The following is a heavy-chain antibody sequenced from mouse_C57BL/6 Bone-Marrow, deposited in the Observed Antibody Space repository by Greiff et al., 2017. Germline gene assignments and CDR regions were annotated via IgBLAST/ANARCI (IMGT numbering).Heavy chain of an antibody. V-gene: IGHV1-26*01. CDR3: AGGYYFYYYAMDY. CDR2: INPNNGGT. D-gene: IGHD2-3*01. Sequence: VQLQQSGPELVKPGASVKISCKASGYTFTDYYMNWVKQSHGKSLEWIGDINPNNGGTSYNQKFKGKATLTVDKSSSTAYMELRSLTSEDSAVYYCAGGYYFYYYAMDYGGQGTSVTVSS. CDR1: GYTFTDYY. J-gene: IGHJ4*01.